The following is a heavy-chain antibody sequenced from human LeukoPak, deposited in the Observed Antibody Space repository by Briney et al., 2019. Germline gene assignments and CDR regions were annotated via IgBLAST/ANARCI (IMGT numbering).Heavy chain of an antibody. CDR2: IYYSGST. CDR1: GGSISSGDYY. CDR3: ASIKEVEVSVYYYYYYMDV. D-gene: IGHD2-15*01. Sequence: PSQTLSLTCTVSGGSISSGDYYWSWIRQPPGKGLEWIGYIYYSGSTYYNPSLKSRVTISVDTSKNQFSLKLSSVTAADTAVYYCASIKEVEVSVYYYYYYMDVWGKGTTVTVSS. V-gene: IGHV4-30-4*08. J-gene: IGHJ6*03.